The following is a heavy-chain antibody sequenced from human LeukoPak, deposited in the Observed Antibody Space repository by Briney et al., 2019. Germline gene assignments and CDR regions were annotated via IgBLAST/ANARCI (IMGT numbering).Heavy chain of an antibody. CDR2: ISWNSGSI. CDR1: RFTFDDYA. J-gene: IGHJ4*02. D-gene: IGHD2/OR15-2a*01. Sequence: GRSLRLSCAASRFTFDDYAMHWVRQAPGKGLEWVSGISWNSGSIGYADSVKGRFTISRDNAKNSLYLQMNSLRAEDTALYYCAKESTFGNYFDYWGQGTLVTVSS. CDR3: AKESTFGNYFDY. V-gene: IGHV3-9*01.